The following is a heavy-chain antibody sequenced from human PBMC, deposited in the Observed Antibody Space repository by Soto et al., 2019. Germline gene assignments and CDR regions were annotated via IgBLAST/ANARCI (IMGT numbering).Heavy chain of an antibody. CDR3: ARAWYTSSSDSARGGYWQCDL. J-gene: IGHJ2*01. V-gene: IGHV3-74*01. D-gene: IGHD1-20*01. Sequence: EVQLVESGGELVQPGGSLTLSCAASGFTFKNHWMHWVRQAPGKGPVWVSRIHYDGSNTLYADSVKGRFTISRDNAKNTLSLHLSSLKLADTALYYCARAWYTSSSDSARGGYWQCDLWGRGTLVTVSS. CDR1: GFTFKNHW. CDR2: IHYDGSNT.